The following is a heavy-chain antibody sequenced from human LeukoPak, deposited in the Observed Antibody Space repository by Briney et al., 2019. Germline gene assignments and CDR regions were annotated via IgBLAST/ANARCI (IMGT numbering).Heavy chain of an antibody. CDR3: ARVFQDKFSLDY. CDR1: GGSISSGGYY. J-gene: IGHJ4*02. CDR2: IYYSGST. Sequence: PSETLSLTCTVSGGSISSGGYYWSWIRQHPGKGLEWIGYIYYSGSTYYNPSLKSRVTISVDTSKNQFSLKLSSVTAADTAVYYCARVFQDKFSLDYWGQGTLVTVSS. V-gene: IGHV4-31*03.